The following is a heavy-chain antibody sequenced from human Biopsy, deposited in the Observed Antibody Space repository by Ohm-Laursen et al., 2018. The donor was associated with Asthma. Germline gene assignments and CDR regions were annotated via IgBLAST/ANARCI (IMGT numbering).Heavy chain of an antibody. J-gene: IGHJ4*02. CDR2: ISYDGSNK. Sequence: SLRLSCTASGFTFSSYGMHWVRQAPGKGLEWVAVISYDGSNKYYADSVKGRFTISRDNSKNTLHLQMNSLRAEDAAVYYCARKARHGDYDFDYWGQGTLVTVSS. D-gene: IGHD4-17*01. CDR1: GFTFSSYG. V-gene: IGHV3-30*03. CDR3: ARKARHGDYDFDY.